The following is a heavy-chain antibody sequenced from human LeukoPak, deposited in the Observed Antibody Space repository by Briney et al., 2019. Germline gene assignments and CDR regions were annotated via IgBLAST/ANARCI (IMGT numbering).Heavy chain of an antibody. V-gene: IGHV4-38-2*02. CDR3: ARGTQYFDY. CDR2: IDHSGTT. D-gene: IGHD1-14*01. J-gene: IGHJ4*02. CDR1: GYSISSDYF. Sequence: PSETLSLTCTVSGYSISSDYFWGWIRQPPGKGLEWIGSIDHSGTTYYNPPLKGRVTTSVDTSKNQFSLKLSSGTAADTAVYYCARGTQYFDYWGQGTLVTVSS.